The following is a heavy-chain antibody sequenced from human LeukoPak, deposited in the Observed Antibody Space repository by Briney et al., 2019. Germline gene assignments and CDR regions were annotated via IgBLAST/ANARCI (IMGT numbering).Heavy chain of an antibody. CDR2: INHSGST. CDR3: ARGRVTMVRGVPLDY. CDR1: GGSISSYY. D-gene: IGHD3-10*01. V-gene: IGHV4-34*01. Sequence: SETLSLTCTVSGGSISSYYWSWIRQPPGKGLEWIGEINHSGSTNYNPSLKSRVTISVDTSKNQFSLKLSSVTAADTAVYYCARGRVTMVRGVPLDYWGQGTLVTVSS. J-gene: IGHJ4*02.